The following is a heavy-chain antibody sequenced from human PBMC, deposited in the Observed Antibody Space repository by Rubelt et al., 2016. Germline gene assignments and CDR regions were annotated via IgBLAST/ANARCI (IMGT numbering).Heavy chain of an antibody. J-gene: IGHJ6*02. CDR3: AGGPHSNSGWYWSYGMDV. CDR2: IYYSGST. V-gene: IGHV4-59*01. D-gene: IGHD6-19*01. CDR1: GGSISSYY. Sequence: QVQLQESGPGLVKPSETLSLTCTVSGGSISSYYWSWIRQPPGKGLEWIGYIYYSGSTNYNPSLKSRVSISVETSKNQFSLKLSSGTAADTAVYYCAGGPHSNSGWYWSYGMDVWGQGTTVTVSS.